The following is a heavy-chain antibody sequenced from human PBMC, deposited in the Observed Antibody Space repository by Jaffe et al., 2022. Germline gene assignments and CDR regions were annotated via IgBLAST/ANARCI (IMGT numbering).Heavy chain of an antibody. Sequence: EVQLLESGGGLVQPGGSLRLSCAASGFAFSSYAMSWVRQAPGKGLEWVSAISGSGGSTYYADSVKGRFPISRDNSKNTLYLQMNSLRAEDSAVYYCAKSAHGYPYYDMDVWGKGTTVTVSS. CDR2: ISGSGGST. V-gene: IGHV3-23*01. D-gene: IGHD6-13*01. J-gene: IGHJ6*03. CDR1: GFAFSSYA. CDR3: AKSAHGYPYYDMDV.